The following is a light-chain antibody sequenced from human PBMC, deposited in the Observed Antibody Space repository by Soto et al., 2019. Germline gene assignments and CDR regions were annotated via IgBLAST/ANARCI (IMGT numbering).Light chain of an antibody. J-gene: IGLJ3*02. CDR2: GVT. Sequence: QSALTQPASVSGSPGQSITISCTGTSSDVGSQNFVSWHQQRPGKAPKFIIYGVTNRPSGVSNRFSGSKSGNMASLTISGLQADDEADYYCTSYSSSYTWVFGGGTKLTVL. V-gene: IGLV2-14*01. CDR3: TSYSSSYTWV. CDR1: SSDVGSQNF.